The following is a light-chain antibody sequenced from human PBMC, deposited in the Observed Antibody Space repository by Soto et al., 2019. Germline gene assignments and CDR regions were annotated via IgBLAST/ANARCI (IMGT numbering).Light chain of an antibody. CDR1: QSVIYSLNNMNY. J-gene: IGKJ4*01. Sequence: DIVMTQSPESLAVSLGERATINCKSSQSVIYSLNNMNYLAWYRQKPGQPPQLLIYWASTRESGVPDRFSGSGSGTDFTLTITGLQPEDVEVYYCQQYLTIPPTFGAGTKVDIX. CDR2: WAS. V-gene: IGKV4-1*01. CDR3: QQYLTIPPT.